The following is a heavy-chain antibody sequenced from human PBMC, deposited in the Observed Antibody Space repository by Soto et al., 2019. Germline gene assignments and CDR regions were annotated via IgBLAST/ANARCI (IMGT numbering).Heavy chain of an antibody. CDR1: GYTFTGYY. CDR3: ARLWGFSNNWSDP. D-gene: IGHD2-21*01. CDR2: INPNSGGT. V-gene: IGHV1-2*02. Sequence: SVKVSCEASGYTFTGYYMHWVRQAPGQGLEWMGWINPNSGGTNYAQKFQGRVTMTRDTSISTAYMELSRLRSDDTAVYYCARLWGFSNNWSDPWGQGTLVTAPQ. J-gene: IGHJ5*02.